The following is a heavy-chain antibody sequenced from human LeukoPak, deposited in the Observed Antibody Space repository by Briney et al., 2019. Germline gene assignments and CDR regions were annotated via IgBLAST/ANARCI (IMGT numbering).Heavy chain of an antibody. CDR1: GYTFTSYD. D-gene: IGHD2-15*01. CDR3: ARGEEGYCSGGSCYWFDP. J-gene: IGHJ5*02. Sequence: ASVKVSRKASGYTFTSYDINWVRQATGQGLEWMGWMNPNSGNTGYAQKFQGRVTITRNTSISTAYMELSSLRSEDTAVYYCARGEEGYCSGGSCYWFDPWGQGTLVTVSS. CDR2: MNPNSGNT. V-gene: IGHV1-8*01.